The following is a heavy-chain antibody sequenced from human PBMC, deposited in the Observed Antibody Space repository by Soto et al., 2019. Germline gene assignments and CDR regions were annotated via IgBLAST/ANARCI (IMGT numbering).Heavy chain of an antibody. CDR3: ACDVRGVYDGHHYYYGIDV. D-gene: IGHD3-10*02. CDR1: GYTFTSYD. V-gene: IGHV1-8*01. CDR2: MNPNSGNT. Sequence: QVQLVQSGAEVKKPGASVQVSCKASGYTFTSYDINWVRQATGQGLERMGWMNPNSGNTGYAQKFQGRVTMTRNTARSTAFREGSSVRYVDTTVYYLACDVRGVYDGHHYYYGIDVWGQGTTVTVSS. J-gene: IGHJ6*02.